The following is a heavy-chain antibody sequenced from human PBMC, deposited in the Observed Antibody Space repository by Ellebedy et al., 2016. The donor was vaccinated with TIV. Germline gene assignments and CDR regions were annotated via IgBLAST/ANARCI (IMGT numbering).Heavy chain of an antibody. CDR1: GGSISSYY. CDR3: ARPQLWFGEYTMFDL. CDR2: IYYSGST. Sequence: MPSETLSLTCTVSGGSISSYYWSWIRQPPGKGLEWIGYIYYSGSTNYNPSLKSRVTISVDTSKNQFSLKLSSVTAADTAVYYCARPQLWFGEYTMFDLWGRGTLVTVSS. D-gene: IGHD3-10*01. J-gene: IGHJ2*01. V-gene: IGHV4-59*08.